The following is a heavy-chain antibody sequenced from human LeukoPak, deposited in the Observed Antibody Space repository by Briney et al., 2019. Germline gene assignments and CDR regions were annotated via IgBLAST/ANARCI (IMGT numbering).Heavy chain of an antibody. J-gene: IGHJ4*02. CDR1: GAPFSSGDYT. Sequence: PSKPWPLPCTSLGAPFSSGDYTWIWIRHPQGKDLEGFGYTSYSGSTNYNPSLKSRVTISVDTSKNQFSLKLNSVTAADTAVYYCTRGPTSNRYVSPLDYWGQGTLVTVSS. CDR2: TSYSGST. D-gene: IGHD6-13*01. V-gene: IGHV4-61*08. CDR3: TRGPTSNRYVSPLDY.